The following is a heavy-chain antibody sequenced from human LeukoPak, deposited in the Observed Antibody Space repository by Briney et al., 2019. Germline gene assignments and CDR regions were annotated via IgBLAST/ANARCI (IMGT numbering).Heavy chain of an antibody. CDR3: AKVSSRFLEWEDLDY. D-gene: IGHD3-3*01. Sequence: GGSLRLSCAASRFTFSSYAMSWVRQAPGKGLEWVSVISGGGGSTYYADSVKGRFTISRDNSKNTLYLQMNSLRAEDTAVYYCAKVSSRFLEWEDLDYRGQGTLVTVSS. CDR2: ISGGGGST. J-gene: IGHJ4*02. CDR1: RFTFSSYA. V-gene: IGHV3-23*01.